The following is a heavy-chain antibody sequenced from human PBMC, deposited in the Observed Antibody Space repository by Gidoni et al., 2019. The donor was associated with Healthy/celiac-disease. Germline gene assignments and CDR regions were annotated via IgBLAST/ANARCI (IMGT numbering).Heavy chain of an antibody. CDR2: ISGSGGST. V-gene: IGHV3-23*01. D-gene: IGHD2-15*01. J-gene: IGHJ6*03. Sequence: EVQLLESGGGLVQPGGSLRLSCAASGFTFSSDAMSWVRQAPGKGLEWVSAISGSGGSTYYADSVKGRFTISRDNSKNTLYLQMNSLRAEDTAVYYCANGGFYYYYMDVWGKGTTVTVSS. CDR1: GFTFSSDA. CDR3: ANGGFYYYYMDV.